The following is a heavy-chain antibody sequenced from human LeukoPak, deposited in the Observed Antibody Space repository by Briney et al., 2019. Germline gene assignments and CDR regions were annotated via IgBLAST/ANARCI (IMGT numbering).Heavy chain of an antibody. CDR2: ISSSSSYI. D-gene: IGHD5-18*01. V-gene: IGHV3-21*01. J-gene: IGHJ4*02. Sequence: GGSLRLSCAASGFTFSSYSVNWVRQAPGKGLEWVSSISSSSSYIYYADSVKGRFTISRDNAKNSLYLQRNSLRAEDTAVYYCARDLDTAMVGGHDYWGQGTLVTVSS. CDR1: GFTFSSYS. CDR3: ARDLDTAMVGGHDY.